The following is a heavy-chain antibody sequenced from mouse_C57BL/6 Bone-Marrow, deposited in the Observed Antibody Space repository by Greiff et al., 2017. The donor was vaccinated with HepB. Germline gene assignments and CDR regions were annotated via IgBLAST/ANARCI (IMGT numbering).Heavy chain of an antibody. J-gene: IGHJ4*01. Sequence: VQLQQSGAELVRPGASVTLSCKASGYTFTDCEMHWVKQTPVHGLEWIGAIDPETGGTAYNQKFKGKAILTADKSSSTAYMELRSLTSEDSAVYYCTRDTTVVDIWAMDYWGQGTSVTVSS. D-gene: IGHD1-1*01. CDR3: TRDTTVVDIWAMDY. V-gene: IGHV1-15*01. CDR1: GYTFTDCE. CDR2: IDPETGGT.